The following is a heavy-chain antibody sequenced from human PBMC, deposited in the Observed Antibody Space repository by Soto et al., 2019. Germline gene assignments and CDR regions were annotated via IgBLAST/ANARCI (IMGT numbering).Heavy chain of an antibody. CDR1: GVSVSTYV. CDR2: ISSDGRNT. CDR3: AKVKRIAPTDFYHDMDV. J-gene: IGHJ6*02. V-gene: IGHV3-30*18. D-gene: IGHD6-13*01. Sequence: GGSLRLSCAASGVSVSTYVMHWVRQSPGKGLEWVAVISSDGRNTFYADSVKGRFTVSRDNSKSTLLLQMDSLRAEDTAVYYCAKVKRIAPTDFYHDMDVWGQGTTVTVSS.